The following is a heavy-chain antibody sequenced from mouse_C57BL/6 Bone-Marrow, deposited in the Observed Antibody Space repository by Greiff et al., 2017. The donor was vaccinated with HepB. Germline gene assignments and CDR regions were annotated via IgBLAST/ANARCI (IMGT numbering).Heavy chain of an antibody. J-gene: IGHJ3*01. CDR1: GYTFTGYW. CDR3: ARRATVVDGWFAY. V-gene: IGHV1-9*01. Sequence: QVQLQQSGAELMKPGASVKLSCKATGYTFTGYWIEWVKQRPGHGLEWIGEILPGSGSTNYNEKFKGKATFTADTSSNTAYLQLSSLTSEDTAIYYCARRATVVDGWFAYWGQGTLVTVSA. D-gene: IGHD1-1*01. CDR2: ILPGSGST.